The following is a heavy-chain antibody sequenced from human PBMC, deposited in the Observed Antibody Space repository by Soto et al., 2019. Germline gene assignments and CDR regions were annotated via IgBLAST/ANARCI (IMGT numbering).Heavy chain of an antibody. CDR2: IIPIFGTA. CDR1: GDTFSSYA. CDR3: ARGVVPAANEEYYFDY. J-gene: IGHJ4*02. D-gene: IGHD2-2*01. V-gene: IGHV1-69*01. Sequence: QVQLVQSGAEVKKPGSSVKVSCKASGDTFSSYAISWVRQAPGQGLEWMGGIIPIFGTANYEQKFQGRVTITADESTSTAYMDLSSLRSEDTAVYYCARGVVPAANEEYYFDYWGQGTLVTVSS.